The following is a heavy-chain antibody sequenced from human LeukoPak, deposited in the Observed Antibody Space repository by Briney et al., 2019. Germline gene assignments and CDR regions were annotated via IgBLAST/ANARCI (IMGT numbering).Heavy chain of an antibody. Sequence: PGGSLRLSCAASGFTLSSYAMSWVRQAPGKGLEWVSDISGSGYTTNYADSVKGRFTISRDNSKKKVYLQMNSLRAEDTAVYYCARGRVGATGFDYWGQGTLVTVSS. CDR2: ISGSGYTT. CDR1: GFTLSSYA. CDR3: ARGRVGATGFDY. V-gene: IGHV3-23*01. J-gene: IGHJ4*02. D-gene: IGHD1-26*01.